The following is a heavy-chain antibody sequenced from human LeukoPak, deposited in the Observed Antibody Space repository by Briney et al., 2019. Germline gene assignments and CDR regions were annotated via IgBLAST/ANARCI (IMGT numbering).Heavy chain of an antibody. V-gene: IGHV4-59*01. CDR3: ARTRGYYDSSGYPYDAFDI. Sequence: LSCAASGFTFSIYWMSWVRQAPGKGLEWIGYIYYSGSTNYNPSLKSRVTISVDTSKNQFSLKLSSVTAADTAVYYCARTRGYYDSSGYPYDAFDIWGQGTMVTVSS. CDR1: GFTFSIYW. J-gene: IGHJ3*02. D-gene: IGHD3-22*01. CDR2: IYYSGST.